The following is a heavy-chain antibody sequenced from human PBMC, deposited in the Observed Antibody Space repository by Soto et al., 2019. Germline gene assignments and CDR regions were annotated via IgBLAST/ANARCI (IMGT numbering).Heavy chain of an antibody. J-gene: IGHJ4*02. Sequence: LRLSCEASGFSFSSFAMNWVRQAPGRGLEWVSYISDDGASIYYADSLKGRFTISRDNAKNSLSLQMNNLRAEDTAVYYCARENSVQAWLHHFDHWGLGTLVPVSS. CDR1: GFSFSSFA. CDR3: ARENSVQAWLHHFDH. CDR2: ISDDGASI. V-gene: IGHV3-48*03. D-gene: IGHD5-18*01.